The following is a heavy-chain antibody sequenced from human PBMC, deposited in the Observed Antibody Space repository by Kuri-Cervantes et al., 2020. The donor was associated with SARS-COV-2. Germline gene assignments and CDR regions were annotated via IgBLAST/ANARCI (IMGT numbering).Heavy chain of an antibody. CDR2: ISYDGSNK. J-gene: IGHJ4*02. V-gene: IGHV3-30-3*01. CDR1: GFAFSSYA. D-gene: IGHD3-10*01. Sequence: GGSLRLSCAASGFAFSSYAMHWVRQAPGKGLEWAAVISYDGSNKYYADSVKSRFTISRDNSKNTLYLQMNSLRAEDTAVYYCASNPPLLLLREWGQGTLVTVSS. CDR3: ASNPPLLLLRE.